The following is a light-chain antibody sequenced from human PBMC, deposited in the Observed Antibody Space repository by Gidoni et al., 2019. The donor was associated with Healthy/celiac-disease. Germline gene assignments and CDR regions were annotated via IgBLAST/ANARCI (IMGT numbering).Light chain of an antibody. Sequence: SYELTQPPSVPVPPGQTARTTCSGDALPKQYAYWYQQKPGQDTVLVKDKDSESHSGITERFSGTSSRTTVTLTISGVRAEGGANYYCQSADSSGPCVVFGGGTKLTVL. V-gene: IGLV3-25*03. CDR2: KDS. CDR1: ALPKQY. CDR3: QSADSSGPCVV. J-gene: IGLJ2*01.